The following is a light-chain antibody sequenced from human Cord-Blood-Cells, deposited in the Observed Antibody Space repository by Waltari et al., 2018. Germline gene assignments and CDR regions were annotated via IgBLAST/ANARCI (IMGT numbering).Light chain of an antibody. Sequence: QSVLTQPPSASGTPGQRVTISCSGSSSTIGSNTVNWYQQLPGTAPKLLIYSNNQRPPGGPDRFSGSKSGTSASLAISGLQSEDEADYYCAAWDDSLNGPVFGGGTKLTVL. J-gene: IGLJ3*02. CDR1: SSTIGSNT. CDR3: AAWDDSLNGPV. CDR2: SNN. V-gene: IGLV1-44*01.